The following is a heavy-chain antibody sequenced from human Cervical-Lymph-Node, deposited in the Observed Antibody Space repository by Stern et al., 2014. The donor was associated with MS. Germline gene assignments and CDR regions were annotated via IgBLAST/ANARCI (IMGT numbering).Heavy chain of an antibody. Sequence: QVQLQESGPGLVRPSETLSLTCTVSGATASSSSYYWVWIRQPPGKVLEWIGSVFYSGHPYPNASHKSRVTISVHTSKNEFSLKLPSVTAADTAVYYCARDYGDWWFDPCGQGTLVTVSS. CDR2: VFYSGHP. V-gene: IGHV4-39*02. J-gene: IGHJ5*02. D-gene: IGHD4-17*01. CDR3: ARDYGDWWFDP. CDR1: GATASSSSYY.